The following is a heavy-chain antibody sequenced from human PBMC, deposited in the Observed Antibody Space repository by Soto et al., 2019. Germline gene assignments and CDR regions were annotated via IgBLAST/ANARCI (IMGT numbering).Heavy chain of an antibody. CDR3: AKSRHRWEGKVRGVSAWYYYGMDV. V-gene: IGHV3-23*01. D-gene: IGHD3-10*01. CDR1: GFTFSSYA. J-gene: IGHJ6*04. Sequence: GGSLRLSCAGSGFTFSSYAMSWVRQAPGKGLEWVSAISGSGGSTYYADSVKGRFTISRDNSKNTLYLQMNSLRAEDTAVYYCAKSRHRWEGKVRGVSAWYYYGMDVWGKGTTVTVSS. CDR2: ISGSGGST.